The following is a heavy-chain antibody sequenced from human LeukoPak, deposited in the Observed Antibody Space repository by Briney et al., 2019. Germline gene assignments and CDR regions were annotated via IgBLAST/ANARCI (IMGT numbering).Heavy chain of an antibody. CDR3: ARASTPLYYYGMDV. Sequence: SVTLSLTCTVSGGSISSNYWSWIRQPPGKGLEWIGYIYYSGSTNYNPSLKSRVTISVDTSKNQFSLKLSSVTAADTAVYYCARASTPLYYYGMDVWGQGTTVTVSS. J-gene: IGHJ6*02. CDR1: GGSISSNY. CDR2: IYYSGST. V-gene: IGHV4-59*01.